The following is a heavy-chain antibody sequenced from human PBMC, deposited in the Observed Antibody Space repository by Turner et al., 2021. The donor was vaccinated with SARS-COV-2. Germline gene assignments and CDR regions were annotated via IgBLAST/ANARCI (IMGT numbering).Heavy chain of an antibody. CDR1: GFIFSSYA. Sequence: EVQLLESGGGLVQPGGSLRLSCAAPGFIFSSYAMSWVRQPPGKGLEWVSAISGSGGSTYYADSVKGRFTISRDNSKNTLYLQMNSLRAEDTAVYYCAKPPGEQWLVLALVFDYWGQGTLVTVSS. D-gene: IGHD6-19*01. CDR3: AKPPGEQWLVLALVFDY. CDR2: ISGSGGST. V-gene: IGHV3-23*01. J-gene: IGHJ4*02.